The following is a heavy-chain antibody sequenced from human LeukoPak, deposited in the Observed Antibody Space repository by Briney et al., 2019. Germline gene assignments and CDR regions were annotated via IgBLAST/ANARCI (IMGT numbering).Heavy chain of an antibody. Sequence: ASVKVSCKAFGYTFTSNYMHWVRQAPGQGPEWMGVISPSGGSTTYAQKFQGRVTLTRDMSTSTDYLELSSLRSEDTAVYYCARDRGTVTPRAFDIWGQGTMVTVSS. CDR2: ISPSGGST. CDR1: GYTFTSNY. D-gene: IGHD4-17*01. J-gene: IGHJ3*02. CDR3: ARDRGTVTPRAFDI. V-gene: IGHV1-46*01.